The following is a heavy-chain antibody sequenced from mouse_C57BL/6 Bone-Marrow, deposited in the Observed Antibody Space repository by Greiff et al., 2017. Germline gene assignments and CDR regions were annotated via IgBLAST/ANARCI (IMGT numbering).Heavy chain of an antibody. CDR2: ISSGSSTI. CDR3: ARQGTFDY. J-gene: IGHJ2*01. Sequence: EVKLVESGGGLVKPGGSLKLSCAASGFTFSDSGMHWVRQAPEKGLEWVAYISSGSSTIYYADPVKGRFTISRDNAKNTLFLQMTSLRSEDTAMYYCARQGTFDYWGQGTTLTVSS. V-gene: IGHV5-17*01. CDR1: GFTFSDSG.